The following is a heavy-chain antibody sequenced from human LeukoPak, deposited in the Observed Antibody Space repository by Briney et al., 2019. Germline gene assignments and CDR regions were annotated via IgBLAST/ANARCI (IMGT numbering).Heavy chain of an antibody. Sequence: ASEKVSCKASVYNFSAYYFYWGRHAPGQGLEWMGFGSPNTGDANYAHHFLSRVATTTVPSITTAYLDLTTLGSGDTATYYFARAIYGDSLDLCGQGTLVSVAS. CDR1: VYNFSAYY. CDR2: GSPNTGDA. CDR3: ARAIYGDSLDL. J-gene: IGHJ5*02. D-gene: IGHD2-21*02. V-gene: IGHV1-2*02.